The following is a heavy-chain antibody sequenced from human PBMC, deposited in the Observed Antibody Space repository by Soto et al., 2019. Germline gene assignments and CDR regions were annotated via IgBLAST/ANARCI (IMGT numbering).Heavy chain of an antibody. Sequence: QVQLVQSGAEVKKPGSSVKVSCKASGGTFSSYAISWVRQAPGQGLEWMGGIIPIFGTANYAQKFQGRVTITADASTSTAYMELSSLRSEDTAGYYCAIHIVVVTADYSWFDPWGQGTLVTVSS. J-gene: IGHJ5*02. D-gene: IGHD2-21*02. CDR1: GGTFSSYA. CDR2: IIPIFGTA. CDR3: AIHIVVVTADYSWFDP. V-gene: IGHV1-69*12.